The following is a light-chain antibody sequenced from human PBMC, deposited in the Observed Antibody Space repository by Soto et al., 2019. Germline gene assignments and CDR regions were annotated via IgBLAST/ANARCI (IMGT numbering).Light chain of an antibody. V-gene: IGKV3D-20*02. Sequence: EIVRTQSPATLSVSPGERATLSCRASQSVSSSQLAWYKQRPGQAPRLLIYGTSTRATGIADRFSGSGSGTDFTLTINSLEPEDAAVYYCQQRSYLFTFGGGTKVDIK. CDR3: QQRSYLFT. J-gene: IGKJ4*01. CDR1: QSVSSSQ. CDR2: GTS.